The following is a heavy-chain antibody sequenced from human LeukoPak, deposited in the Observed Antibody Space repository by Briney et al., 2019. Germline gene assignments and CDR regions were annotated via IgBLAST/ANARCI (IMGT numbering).Heavy chain of an antibody. D-gene: IGHD5-12*01. CDR2: IIPIFGTA. CDR1: GGTFSSYA. CDR3: ARAGGDSGYNSFDY. Sequence: GASVKVSCKASGGTFSSYAISWVRQAPGQGLEWMGGIIPIFGTANYAQKFQGRVTITADKSTSTAYMELSSLRSEDTAVYYCARAGGDSGYNSFDYWGQGTLVTVSS. J-gene: IGHJ4*02. V-gene: IGHV1-69*06.